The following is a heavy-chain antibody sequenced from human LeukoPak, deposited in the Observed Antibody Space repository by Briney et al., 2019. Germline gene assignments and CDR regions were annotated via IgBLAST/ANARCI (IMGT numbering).Heavy chain of an antibody. J-gene: IGHJ6*02. CDR2: ISSSGSTI. CDR3: ARNQLPSANYYCYGMDV. V-gene: IGHV3-11*01. D-gene: IGHD2-2*01. CDR1: GFTFSDYY. Sequence: GGSLRLSCAASGFTFSDYYMSWIRQAPGKGLEWVSYISSSGSTIYYADSVKGRFTISRDNAKNSLYLQMNSLRAEDTAVYYCARNQLPSANYYCYGMDVWGQGTTVTVSS.